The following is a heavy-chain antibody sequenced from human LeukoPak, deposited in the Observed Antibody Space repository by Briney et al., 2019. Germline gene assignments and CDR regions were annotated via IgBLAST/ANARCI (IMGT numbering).Heavy chain of an antibody. D-gene: IGHD3-22*01. CDR3: ARTGQSGYDFDY. J-gene: IGHJ4*02. Sequence: VASVKVSCKASGYTFTSYAMHWVRQAPGQGLEWMGWINAGNGNTKYSQKFQGRVTITRDTSASTAYMELSSLRSEDTAVYYCARTGQSGYDFDYWGQGTLVTVSS. CDR2: INAGNGNT. CDR1: GYTFTSYA. V-gene: IGHV1-3*01.